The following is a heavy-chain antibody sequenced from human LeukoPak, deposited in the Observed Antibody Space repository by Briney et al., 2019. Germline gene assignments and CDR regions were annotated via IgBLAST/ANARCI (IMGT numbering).Heavy chain of an antibody. Sequence: GGPRKPSVEPPEFTSRTLARTGVRRAPGKGRGGVAVISYDGSNKYYADSVKGRFTISRDNSKNTLYLQMNSLRAEDTAVYYCARTRYYYGMDVWGQGTTVTVSS. J-gene: IGHJ6*02. V-gene: IGHV3-30-3*01. CDR2: ISYDGSNK. CDR1: EFTSRTLA. CDR3: ARTRYYYGMDV.